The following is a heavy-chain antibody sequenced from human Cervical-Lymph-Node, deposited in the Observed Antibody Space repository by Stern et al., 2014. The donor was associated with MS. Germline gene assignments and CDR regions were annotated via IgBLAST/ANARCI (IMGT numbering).Heavy chain of an antibody. CDR3: ARVGGQWLSLIDP. D-gene: IGHD6-19*01. J-gene: IGHJ5*02. Sequence: VHLQESGPGLVKPSETLSLTCTVSGCSISSYYCSWIPQPPGKGLEWIGYLYSSGSTNYNPSLKSRVTISVDTSKNQFSLKLSSVTAADTAVYYCARVGGQWLSLIDPWGQGTLVTVSS. CDR2: LYSSGST. V-gene: IGHV4-59*01. CDR1: GCSISSYY.